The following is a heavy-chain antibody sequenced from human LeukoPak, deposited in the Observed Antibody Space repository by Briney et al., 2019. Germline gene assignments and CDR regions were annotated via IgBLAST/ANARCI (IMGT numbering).Heavy chain of an antibody. D-gene: IGHD3-9*01. V-gene: IGHV3-21*01. CDR3: TRGAYFDWLLSPHDAFDI. CDR2: ISSSSSYI. Sequence: GGSLRLSCAASGFTFSSYSMNWVRQAPGKGLEWVSSISSSSSYIYYADSVKGRFTISRDNAKKSLYLQMNSLRAEDTAIYYCTRGAYFDWLLSPHDAFDIWGQGTMVTVSS. CDR1: GFTFSSYS. J-gene: IGHJ3*02.